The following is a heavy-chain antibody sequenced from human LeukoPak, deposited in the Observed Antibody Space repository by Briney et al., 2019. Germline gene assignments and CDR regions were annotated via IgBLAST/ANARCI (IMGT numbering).Heavy chain of an antibody. Sequence: RASVTVSCKASGYTFTGYYMHWVRQAPGQGLEWLGRIIPFLTLTNYAQNFQDRVTITADKSTSTAYMELSSLRSDDTAVYYCARVRSEWELLDGLGYWGQGTLVTVSS. D-gene: IGHD1-26*01. J-gene: IGHJ4*02. CDR1: GYTFTGYY. V-gene: IGHV1-69*10. CDR2: IIPFLTLT. CDR3: ARVRSEWELLDGLGY.